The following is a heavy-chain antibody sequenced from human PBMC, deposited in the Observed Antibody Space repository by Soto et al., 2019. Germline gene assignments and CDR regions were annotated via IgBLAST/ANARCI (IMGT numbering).Heavy chain of an antibody. D-gene: IGHD2-2*01. V-gene: IGHV1-3*01. CDR2: INAGDGDS. CDR1: GYSFVRYT. J-gene: IGHJ4*02. CDR3: ARIAGYCSSDNCYVAGWPFDY. Sequence: QVQLVQSGAEVKKPGASVKISCQASGYSFVRYTLHWVRQAPGQSLEWMGWINAGDGDSRYSQKFQGRVIMTRDTSTNTAYMELSSLRSEDTAVYYCARIAGYCSSDNCYVAGWPFDYWGQGTLVTVSS.